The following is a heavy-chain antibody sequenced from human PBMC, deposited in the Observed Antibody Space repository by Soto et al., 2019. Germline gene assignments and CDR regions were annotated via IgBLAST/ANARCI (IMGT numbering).Heavy chain of an antibody. D-gene: IGHD3-10*01. CDR2: ISYDGSNK. CDR1: GFTFSSYG. Sequence: GGSLRLSCAASGFTFSSYGMHWVRQAPGKGLEWVAVISYDGSNKYYADSVKGRFTISRDNSKNTLYLQMNSLRAEDTAVYYCSTDRADSFDSWGQGTLVTVSS. CDR3: STDRADSFDS. V-gene: IGHV3-30*03. J-gene: IGHJ5*01.